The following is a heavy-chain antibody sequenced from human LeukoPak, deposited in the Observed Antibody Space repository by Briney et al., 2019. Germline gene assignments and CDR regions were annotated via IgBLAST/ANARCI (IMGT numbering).Heavy chain of an antibody. CDR1: GGSINNLF. CDR3: ARSRELWFGELLSRGNWLDP. Sequence: SETLSLMCSVCGGSINNLFWMWIRHPAGRGLELIVHIYSSGSTNYNPSLKTRVTMSVDTSKNQLSLRLTSVTAADTAVYYCARSRELWFGELLSRGNWLDPWGQGTLVTVSS. J-gene: IGHJ5*02. V-gene: IGHV4-4*07. D-gene: IGHD3-10*01. CDR2: IYSSGST.